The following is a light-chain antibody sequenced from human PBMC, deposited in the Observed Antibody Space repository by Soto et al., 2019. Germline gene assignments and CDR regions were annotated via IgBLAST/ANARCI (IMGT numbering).Light chain of an antibody. CDR1: QSVTSNY. Sequence: ESVLTQSPGTLSLSPGERATLSCRASQSVTSNYLAWYQQRTGQAPRLLIYAASSRATGIPDRFSGSGSGTDFTLTISRLEPEDFAVYYCQQYGGSPPETFGQGTKVEIK. V-gene: IGKV3-20*01. CDR3: QQYGGSPPET. CDR2: AAS. J-gene: IGKJ1*01.